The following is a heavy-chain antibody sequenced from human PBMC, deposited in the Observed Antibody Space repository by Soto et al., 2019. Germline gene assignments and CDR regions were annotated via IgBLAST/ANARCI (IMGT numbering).Heavy chain of an antibody. V-gene: IGHV1-8*02. CDR3: ARRKERSGPNYFDY. J-gene: IGHJ4*02. CDR2: MNPNTGNT. Sequence: ASVKVSCKTSGYTFSTYDINWVRQAPGQGLEWMGWMNPNTGNTGYAQKFRGRVTLTRNTSISTAYMELMSLKTEDTAVYFCARRKERSGPNYFDYWGQGTLVTV. D-gene: IGHD6-25*01. CDR1: GYTFSTYD.